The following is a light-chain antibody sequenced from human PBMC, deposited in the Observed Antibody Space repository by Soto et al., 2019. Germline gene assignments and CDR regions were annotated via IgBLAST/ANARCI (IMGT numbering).Light chain of an antibody. V-gene: IGKV3-20*01. Sequence: EGLLARSPDTLSLSPGERATLSCRASQTISNSHLAWHQQKPGQAPRLLIFGASNRAAGIPDRFSGSGSGTDFTLTIYRLEPEDYAVYYCQQYDKSPLTFGGRTKVDTK. CDR2: GAS. CDR3: QQYDKSPLT. CDR1: QTISNSH. J-gene: IGKJ4*01.